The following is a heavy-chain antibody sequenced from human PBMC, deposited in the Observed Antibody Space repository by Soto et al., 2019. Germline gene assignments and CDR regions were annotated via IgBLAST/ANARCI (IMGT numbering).Heavy chain of an antibody. CDR2: VSHDGRNT. V-gene: IGHV3-30*03. Sequence: VQLVESGGGVVQPGRSLRLSCAASGFTFSDYAMHWVRQAPGKGLEWVAVVSHDGRNTHYADSVKGRFTISRDSSKNTVSLELTSLRAEDTAVDSCARGGWQGLFRCGFNYWGQGALVTVSS. D-gene: IGHD6-19*01. J-gene: IGHJ4*02. CDR3: ARGGWQGLFRCGFNY. CDR1: GFTFSDYA.